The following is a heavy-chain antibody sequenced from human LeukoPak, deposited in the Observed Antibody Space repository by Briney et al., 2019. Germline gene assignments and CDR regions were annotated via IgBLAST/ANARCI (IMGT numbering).Heavy chain of an antibody. CDR1: GFTFSSHW. D-gene: IGHD3-10*01. V-gene: IGHV3-7*01. CDR2: IKQDGSEI. CDR3: ARDSGTWSWSGGYFDY. J-gene: IGHJ4*02. Sequence: PGGSLRLSCVASGFTFSSHWMSWVRQAPGKGLEWVANIKQDGSEIYYVDSVRGRFTISRDNAKNSLHLQMNSLRAEDTAVYYCARDSGTWSWSGGYFDYWGQGTLVTVSS.